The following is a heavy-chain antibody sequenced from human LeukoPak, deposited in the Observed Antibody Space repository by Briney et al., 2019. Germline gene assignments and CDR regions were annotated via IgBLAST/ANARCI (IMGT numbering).Heavy chain of an antibody. V-gene: IGHV4-61*01. CDR2: IYHSGTA. CDR3: ARLRSASSGYYDTLTGLNWFDP. D-gene: IGHD3-9*01. J-gene: IGHJ5*02. Sequence: SETLSLTCTVSGGSVSSGTFYWSWLRQPPGKGLEWIGYIYHSGTANYNPSLKSRLTISVDTSKNQFSLKLNSVTAADTAVYYCARLRSASSGYYDTLTGLNWFDPWGQGTLVTVSS. CDR1: GGSVSSGTFY.